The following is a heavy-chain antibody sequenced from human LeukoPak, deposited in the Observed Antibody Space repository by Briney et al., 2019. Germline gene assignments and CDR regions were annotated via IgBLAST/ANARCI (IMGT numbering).Heavy chain of an antibody. V-gene: IGHV3-23*01. J-gene: IGHJ4*02. Sequence: PGGSLRLSCAASGFTFNSYAMYWVRQAPGKGLEWVSGIFGSGGSAHYADSVKGRFTISRDNSKNTVYLQMDSLRVEGTAVYYCGKTTTGYSSGRYPGWPVDYWGQGTLVTVSS. CDR1: GFTFNSYA. CDR3: GKTTTGYSSGRYPGWPVDY. D-gene: IGHD6-19*01. CDR2: IFGSGGSA.